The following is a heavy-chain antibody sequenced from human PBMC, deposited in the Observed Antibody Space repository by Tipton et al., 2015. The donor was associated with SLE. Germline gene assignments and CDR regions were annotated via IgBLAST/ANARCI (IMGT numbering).Heavy chain of an antibody. CDR1: GGTFSSYA. J-gene: IGHJ6*02. CDR3: AGDGAPYSVSSWLRGEYYYYGMDV. Sequence: QVQLVQSGAEVKKPGSSVKVSCKASGGTFSSYAMHWVRQAPGKGLEWVAVISYDGSNKYYADSVKGRFTISRDNSKNTLYLQMNSLRAEDTAVYYCAGDGAPYSVSSWLRGEYYYYGMDVWGQGTTVTVSS. CDR2: ISYDGSNK. D-gene: IGHD6-13*01. V-gene: IGHV3-30-3*01.